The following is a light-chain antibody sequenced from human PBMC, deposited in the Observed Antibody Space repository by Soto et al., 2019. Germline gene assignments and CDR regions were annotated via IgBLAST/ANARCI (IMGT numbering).Light chain of an antibody. Sequence: AIRMTQSPSSFSASTGDRVTITCRASQGISSYFAWYQQTPGKAPTLLMYAASTLQSGVPSRFSGSVSGTDFTLTISCLQSEDFATYYCQQYYSYPFGGGTKVEI. CDR2: AAS. CDR1: QGISSY. V-gene: IGKV1-8*01. J-gene: IGKJ4*01. CDR3: QQYYSYP.